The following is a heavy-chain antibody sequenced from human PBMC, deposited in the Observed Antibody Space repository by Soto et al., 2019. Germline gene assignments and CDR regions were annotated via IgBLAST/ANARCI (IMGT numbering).Heavy chain of an antibody. CDR3: ARSPRFLEWLLHFDY. CDR2: IYYSGST. Sequence: SETLSLTCTVSGGSISSYYWSWIRQPPGKGLEWIGYIYYSGSTNYNPSLKSRVTISVDTSKNQFSLKLSSVTAADTAVYYCARSPRFLEWLLHFDYWGQGTLVTVSS. V-gene: IGHV4-59*01. D-gene: IGHD3-3*01. CDR1: GGSISSYY. J-gene: IGHJ4*02.